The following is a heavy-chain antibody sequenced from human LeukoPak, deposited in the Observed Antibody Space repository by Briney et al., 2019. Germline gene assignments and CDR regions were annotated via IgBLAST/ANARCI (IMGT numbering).Heavy chain of an antibody. CDR2: IIPIFGTA. J-gene: IGHJ5*02. D-gene: IGHD1-7*01. V-gene: IGHV1-69*05. CDR1: GGTFSSYA. Sequence: SVKVSCKASGGTFSSYAISWVRQAPGQGLEWMGGIIPIFGTAKYAQKFQGRVTITTDESMSTAYMELSSLRSEDTAVYYCARDNYAGANWFDPWGQGTLVTVSS. CDR3: ARDNYAGANWFDP.